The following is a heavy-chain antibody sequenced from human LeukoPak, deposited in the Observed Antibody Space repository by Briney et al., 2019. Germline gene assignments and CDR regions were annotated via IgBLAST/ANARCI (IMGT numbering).Heavy chain of an antibody. J-gene: IGHJ3*02. CDR1: GGSFSGYY. CDR3: ARDRGSEGGAFDI. Sequence: PSETLSLTCAVYGGSFSGYYWSWIRQPPGKGLEWIGEINHRGSTNYNPSLKSRVTISVDTSKNQFSLKLSSVTAADTAVYYCARDRGSEGGAFDIWGQGTMVTVSS. D-gene: IGHD1-26*01. CDR2: INHRGST. V-gene: IGHV4-34*01.